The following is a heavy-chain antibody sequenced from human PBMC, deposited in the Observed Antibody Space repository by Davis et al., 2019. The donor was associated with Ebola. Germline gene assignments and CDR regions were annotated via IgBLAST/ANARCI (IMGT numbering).Heavy chain of an antibody. D-gene: IGHD6-6*01. CDR2: INPNSGGT. Sequence: AASVKVSCKASGYTFTGYYMHWVRQAPGQGLEWMGRINPNSGGTNYAQKFQGRVTMTRDTSISTAYMELSRLRSDDTAVYYCARGGSSSPPYYYYGMDVWGKGTTVTVSS. CDR3: ARGGSSSPPYYYYGMDV. CDR1: GYTFTGYY. J-gene: IGHJ6*04. V-gene: IGHV1-2*06.